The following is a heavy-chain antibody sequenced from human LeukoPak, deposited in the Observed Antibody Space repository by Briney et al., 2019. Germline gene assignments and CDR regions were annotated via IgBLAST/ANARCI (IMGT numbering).Heavy chain of an antibody. V-gene: IGHV3-21*01. CDR3: ARDSVVVVPAAIYYSNYAFDY. D-gene: IGHD2-2*01. J-gene: IGHJ4*02. CDR1: GFTFSSYS. CDR2: ISSSSSYI. Sequence: GGSLRLSCAASGFTFSSYSMNWVRQAPGKGLEWVSSISSSSSYIYYADSVKGRFTISRGNAKNSLYLQMNSLRAEDTAVYYCARDSVVVVPAAIYYSNYAFDYWGQGTLVTVSS.